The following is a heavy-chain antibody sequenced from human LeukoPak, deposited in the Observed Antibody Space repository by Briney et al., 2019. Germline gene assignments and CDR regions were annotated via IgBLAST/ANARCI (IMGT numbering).Heavy chain of an antibody. CDR2: INPNSGGT. CDR3: ARELSNYDYVWGSYRYSYYFDY. V-gene: IGHV1-2*02. CDR1: GYTFTGYY. Sequence: ASVKVSCTASGYTFTGYYMHWVRQAPGQGLEWMGWINPNSGGTNYAQKFQGRVTMTRDTSISTAYMELSRLRSDDTAVYYCARELSNYDYVWGSYRYSYYFDYWGQGTLVTVSS. J-gene: IGHJ4*02. D-gene: IGHD3-16*02.